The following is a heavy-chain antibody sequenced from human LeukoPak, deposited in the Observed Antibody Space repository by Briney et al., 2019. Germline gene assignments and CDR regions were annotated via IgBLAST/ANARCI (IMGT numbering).Heavy chain of an antibody. V-gene: IGHV4-59*08. CDR1: GGSISSYY. CDR2: IYYSGST. Sequence: SETLSLTCIVSGGSISSYYWSWIRQPPGKGLEWIGYIYYSGSTNYNPSLKSRVTISVDTSKNQFSLKLSSVTAADTAVYYCARLKSTGIDYVWGSYRYSAFDIWGQGTMVTVSS. D-gene: IGHD3-16*02. J-gene: IGHJ3*02. CDR3: ARLKSTGIDYVWGSYRYSAFDI.